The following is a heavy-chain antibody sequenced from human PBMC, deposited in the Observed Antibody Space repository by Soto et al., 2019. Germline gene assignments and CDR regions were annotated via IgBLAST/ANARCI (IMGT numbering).Heavy chain of an antibody. CDR1: GFTFSSYV. V-gene: IGHV3-30-3*01. CDR2: VSNDGALK. J-gene: IGHJ4*02. D-gene: IGHD1-26*01. Sequence: LSLSCAASGFTFSSYVFHWVRQAPGKGLECVALVSNDGALKYYADSVKGRFTISRDNSENTLYLQMNSLRDGDTAVYYCARDWEMDYWGQGTLVTVSS. CDR3: ARDWEMDY.